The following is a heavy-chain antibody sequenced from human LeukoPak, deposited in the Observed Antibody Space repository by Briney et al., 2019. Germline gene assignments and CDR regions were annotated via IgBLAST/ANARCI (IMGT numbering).Heavy chain of an antibody. J-gene: IGHJ4*02. CDR3: AKDRLTMVRGVLDY. Sequence: GGSLRLSCAASGFTFSSYSMNWVRQAPGKGLEWVAVIWYDGSNKYYAGSVKGRFTISRDNSKNTLYLQMNSLRAEDTAVYYCAKDRLTMVRGVLDYWGQGTLVTVSS. V-gene: IGHV3-33*06. CDR2: IWYDGSNK. CDR1: GFTFSSYS. D-gene: IGHD3-10*01.